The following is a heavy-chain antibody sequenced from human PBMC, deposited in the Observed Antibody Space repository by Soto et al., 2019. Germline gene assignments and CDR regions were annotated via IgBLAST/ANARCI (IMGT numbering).Heavy chain of an antibody. CDR3: VKYSSTSTRAFDI. V-gene: IGHV1-3*01. Sequence: ASVKVSCKASGYTFTGYAMHWVRQAPGQRLEWMGWINPGSGSTKYVQKFQGRVTITRDTSTSTVYMELTSLRSEDTAVYYCVKYSSTSTRAFDIWGQGTMVTVSS. CDR1: GYTFTGYA. J-gene: IGHJ3*02. CDR2: INPGSGST. D-gene: IGHD6-13*01.